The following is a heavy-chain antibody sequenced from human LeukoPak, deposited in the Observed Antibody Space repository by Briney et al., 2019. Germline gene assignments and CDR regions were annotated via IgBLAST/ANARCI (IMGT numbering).Heavy chain of an antibody. V-gene: IGHV4-39*07. CDR1: GGSISSSSYY. CDR3: ASPKEYSSSPSYFDY. CDR2: IYYSGST. Sequence: SETLSLTCTVSGGSISSSSYYCGWIRQPPGKGLEWIGSIYYSGSTYYNPSLKSRVTISVDTSKNQFSLKLSSVTAADTAVYYCASPKEYSSSPSYFDYWGQGTLVTVSS. D-gene: IGHD6-6*01. J-gene: IGHJ4*02.